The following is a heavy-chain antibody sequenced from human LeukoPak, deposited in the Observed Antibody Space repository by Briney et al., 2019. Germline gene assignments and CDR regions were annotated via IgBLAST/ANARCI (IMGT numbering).Heavy chain of an antibody. Sequence: SGGCLRLSCAASGFTFSSYSMNWVRQAPGKGLYWVSYISSSGNTIYYADSVKGRFTISRDNAKNSLYLQMNSLRAEDTAVYCCARGTSCGDYGYYYYMDVWGKGTTVTVSS. V-gene: IGHV3-48*01. CDR1: GFTFSSYS. CDR2: ISSSGNTI. CDR3: ARGTSCGDYGYYYYMDV. J-gene: IGHJ6*03. D-gene: IGHD2-2*01.